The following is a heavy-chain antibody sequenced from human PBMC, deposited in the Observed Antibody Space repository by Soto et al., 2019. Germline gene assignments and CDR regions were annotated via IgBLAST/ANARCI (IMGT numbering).Heavy chain of an antibody. D-gene: IGHD3-22*01. Sequence: EVQLLESGGGMVEPRGSLKLSCAASGFSFGTYVMNWVRQAPGKGLEWVSGISGSGGRVYSADSVKGRFTISRDNSRNTXYXXXNSLRAEDTAIYYCAMTRLYDTGTNDYHRDALDIWGQGTQVTVSS. V-gene: IGHV3-23*01. CDR2: ISGSGGRV. J-gene: IGHJ3*02. CDR1: GFSFGTYV. CDR3: AMTRLYDTGTNDYHRDALDI.